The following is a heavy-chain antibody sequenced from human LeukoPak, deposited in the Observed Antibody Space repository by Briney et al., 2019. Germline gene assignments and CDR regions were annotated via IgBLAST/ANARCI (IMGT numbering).Heavy chain of an antibody. CDR3: ARERNNYYNVATPGAFDI. V-gene: IGHV1-69*01. CDR2: IIPIFGTA. J-gene: IGHJ3*02. CDR1: GGTFSSYA. Sequence: SVKVSCKASGGTFSSYAISWVRQAPGQGLEWMGGIIPIFGTANYAQKFQGRVTITADESTSTAYMELSSLRSEDTAVYYCARERNNYYNVATPGAFDIWGQGTMVTVSS. D-gene: IGHD3-10*01.